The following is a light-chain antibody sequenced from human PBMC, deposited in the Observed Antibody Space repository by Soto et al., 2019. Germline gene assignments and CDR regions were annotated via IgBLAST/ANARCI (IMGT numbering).Light chain of an antibody. CDR3: QQYGSSPVT. Sequence: EIVLTQSPGTLSLSPGERGTLSCRASQSVSSSYLAWYQQKPGQAPRLRIYGASSRATGIPDRFSGSGSGTDFTLTISRLEPEDFAVYYCQQYGSSPVTFGPGTKVDIK. J-gene: IGKJ3*01. CDR2: GAS. CDR1: QSVSSSY. V-gene: IGKV3-20*01.